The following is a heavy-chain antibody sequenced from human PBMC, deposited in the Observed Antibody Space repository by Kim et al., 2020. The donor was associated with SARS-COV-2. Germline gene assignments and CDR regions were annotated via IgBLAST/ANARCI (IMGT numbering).Heavy chain of an antibody. CDR3: ARDSSSERGGMDV. D-gene: IGHD6-19*01. V-gene: IGHV4-31*02. J-gene: IGHJ6*02. Sequence: SNPSLKRRVTISAATSKNQFSLKLSSGTAADTAVYYCARDSSSERGGMDVWGQGTTVTVSS.